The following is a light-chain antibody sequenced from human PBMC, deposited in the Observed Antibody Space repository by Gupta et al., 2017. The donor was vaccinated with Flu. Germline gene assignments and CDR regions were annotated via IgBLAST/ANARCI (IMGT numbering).Light chain of an antibody. CDR2: KGS. CDR1: QSIDTW. J-gene: IGKJ1*01. V-gene: IGKV1-5*03. Sequence: DIQMTQSPSTLSASVGDRVTITCRASQSIDTWLAWYLQKPGKAPNLLIYKGSNLQSWVPSRFSGSGSGTQFTLTISSLQPDHFATYYCQQYKSFWTFGQGTKVEVK. CDR3: QQYKSFWT.